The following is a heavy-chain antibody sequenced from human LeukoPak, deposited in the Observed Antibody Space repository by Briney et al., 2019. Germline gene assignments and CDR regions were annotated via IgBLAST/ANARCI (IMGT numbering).Heavy chain of an antibody. D-gene: IGHD6-6*01. Sequence: PGGSLRLSCAASGFTFSSYDMRWVRQATGKGLEWVSAIGTAGDTYYPGSVKGRFTISRENAKNSLYLQMNSLRAGDTAVYYCARATGSSEFDYWGQGTLVTVSS. J-gene: IGHJ4*02. CDR1: GFTFSSYD. CDR2: IGTAGDT. CDR3: ARATGSSEFDY. V-gene: IGHV3-13*01.